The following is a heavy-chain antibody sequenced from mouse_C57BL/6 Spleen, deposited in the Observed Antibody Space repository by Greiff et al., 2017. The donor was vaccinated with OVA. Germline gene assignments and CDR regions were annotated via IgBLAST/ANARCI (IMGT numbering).Heavy chain of an antibody. J-gene: IGHJ4*01. CDR1: GSSLSTSGMG. D-gene: IGHD1-1*01. CDR2: IYWDDDK. V-gene: IGHV8-12*01. CDR3: ARRTYYYGSSYVIYAMDY. Sequence: QVTLKESGPGILQSSQTLSLTCSFSGSSLSTSGMGVSWIRQPSGKGLEWLAHIYWDDDKRYNPSLKSRLTISKDTSRNQVFLKITSVDTADTATYYCARRTYYYGSSYVIYAMDYWGQGTSVTVSS.